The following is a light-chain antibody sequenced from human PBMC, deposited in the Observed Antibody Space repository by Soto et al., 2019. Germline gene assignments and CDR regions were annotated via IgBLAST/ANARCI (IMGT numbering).Light chain of an antibody. J-gene: IGKJ1*01. CDR1: QTVRNNY. CDR3: HQYGSSPAT. CDR2: DAS. Sequence: EFVLTQSPGSLSLSPPERASLXCRTSQTVRNNYLAWYQQKPGQAPRLLIYDASSRATGIPDRFSGSGSGTDFTLTISRLEPEDFAVYYCHQYGSSPATFGQGTKVDIK. V-gene: IGKV3-20*01.